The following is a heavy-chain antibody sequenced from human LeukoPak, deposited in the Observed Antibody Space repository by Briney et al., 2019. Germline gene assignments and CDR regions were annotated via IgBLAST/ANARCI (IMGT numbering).Heavy chain of an antibody. D-gene: IGHD2-21*01. CDR2: INTDGSSP. J-gene: IGHJ4*02. CDR3: ARAEGGAFDY. Sequence: GGSLRLSCAASGFTFKIFWMHWVRQGPGKGLVWVSRINTDGSSPMYADSVKGRFTVSRDNAENTVYLQMNSLRAEDTAVYYCARAEGGAFDYWGQGNLVTVSS. V-gene: IGHV3-74*03. CDR1: GFTFKIFW.